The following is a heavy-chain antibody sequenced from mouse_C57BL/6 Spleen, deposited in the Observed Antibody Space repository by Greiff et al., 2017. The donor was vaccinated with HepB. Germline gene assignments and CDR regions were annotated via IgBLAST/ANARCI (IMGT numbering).Heavy chain of an antibody. Sequence: QVQLKQPGAELVKPGASVKLSCKASGYTFTSYWMHWVKQRPGQGLEWIGMIHPNSGSTNYNEKFKSKATLTVDKSSSTAYMQLSSLTSEDSAVYYCARASMVTTARWYAMDYWGQGTSVTVSS. CDR3: ARASMVTTARWYAMDY. CDR1: GYTFTSYW. D-gene: IGHD2-2*01. CDR2: IHPNSGST. V-gene: IGHV1-64*01. J-gene: IGHJ4*01.